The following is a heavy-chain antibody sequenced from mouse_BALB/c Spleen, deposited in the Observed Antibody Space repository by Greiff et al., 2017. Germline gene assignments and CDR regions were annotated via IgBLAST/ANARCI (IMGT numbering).Heavy chain of an antibody. J-gene: IGHJ3*01. Sequence: VQLKESGAELVRSGASVKLSCTASGFNIKDYYMHWVKQRPEQGLEWIGWIDPENGDTEYAPKFQGKATMTADTSSNTAYLQLSSLTSEDTAVYYCTIYDYGAYWGQGTLVTVSA. D-gene: IGHD2-4*01. CDR1: GFNIKDYY. CDR2: IDPENGDT. CDR3: TIYDYGAY. V-gene: IGHV14-4*02.